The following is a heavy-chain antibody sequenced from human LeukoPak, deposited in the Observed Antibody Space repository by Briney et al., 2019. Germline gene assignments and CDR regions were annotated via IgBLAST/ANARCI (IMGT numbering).Heavy chain of an antibody. V-gene: IGHV4-61*02. Sequence: SETLSLTCTVSGGSISSGSYYWSWIRQPAGKGLEWIGRIYTSGSTNYNPSLKSRVTISVDTSKNQFSLKLSSVTAADTAVYYCATRDVDTAMSPFDPWGQGTLVTVSS. CDR2: IYTSGST. J-gene: IGHJ5*02. CDR1: GGSISSGSYY. CDR3: ATRDVDTAMSPFDP. D-gene: IGHD5-18*01.